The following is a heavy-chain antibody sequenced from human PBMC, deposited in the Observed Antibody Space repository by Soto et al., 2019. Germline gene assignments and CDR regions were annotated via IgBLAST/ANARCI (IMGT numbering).Heavy chain of an antibody. D-gene: IGHD3-22*01. V-gene: IGHV3-23*01. J-gene: IGHJ4*02. CDR3: AKDLSYDLRGYFDS. CDR1: GFTFNNYG. Sequence: GGSLRLSCSASGFTFNNYGMSWVRQAPGKGLEWVSAISGSASDTHYGDSVKGRFVISRDNSNNTLYLHMSSLRAEDTAVYYCAKDLSYDLRGYFDSWGPGLLVTVSS. CDR2: ISGSASDT.